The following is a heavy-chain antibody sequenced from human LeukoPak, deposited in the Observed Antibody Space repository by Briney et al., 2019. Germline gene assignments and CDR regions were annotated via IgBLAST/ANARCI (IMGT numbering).Heavy chain of an antibody. D-gene: IGHD3-10*01. V-gene: IGHV1-69*05. CDR2: IIPIFGTA. J-gene: IGHJ4*02. CDR3: ARLGSGTVNGY. Sequence: GASVKVSCKASGGTFSSYAISWVRQAPGQGLEWMGGIIPIFGTANYAQKFQGGVTMTTDTSTSTAYMELRSLRSDDTAVYYCARLGSGTVNGYWGQGTLVTVSS. CDR1: GGTFSSYA.